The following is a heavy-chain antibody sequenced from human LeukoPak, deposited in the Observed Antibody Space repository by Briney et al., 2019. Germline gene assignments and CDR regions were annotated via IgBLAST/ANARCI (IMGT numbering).Heavy chain of an antibody. CDR3: TRDVEGYYDSSGYYYIDY. D-gene: IGHD3-22*01. J-gene: IGHJ4*02. Sequence: PGGSLRLSCTASGFTFGDYAMSWVRQAPGKGLEWGGFIRSKAYGGTTEYAASVKGRFTISRDDSKSIAYLQMNSLKTEDTAVYYCTRDVEGYYDSSGYYYIDYWGQGTLVTVSS. CDR2: IRSKAYGGTT. CDR1: GFTFGDYA. V-gene: IGHV3-49*04.